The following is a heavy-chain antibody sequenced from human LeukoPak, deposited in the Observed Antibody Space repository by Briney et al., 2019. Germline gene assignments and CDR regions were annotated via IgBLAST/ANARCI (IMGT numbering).Heavy chain of an antibody. CDR2: INPNSGGT. D-gene: IGHD5-24*01. V-gene: IGHV1-2*02. CDR1: GYTFTGYY. CDR3: ARAHPPEMATISY. Sequence: ASVKVSCKASGYTFTGYYMHWVRQAPGQGLEWMGWINPNSGGTNYAQKFQGRVTMTRDTSISTAYMELSRLRSDDTAVYYCARAHPPEMATISYWGQGTLVTVSS. J-gene: IGHJ4*02.